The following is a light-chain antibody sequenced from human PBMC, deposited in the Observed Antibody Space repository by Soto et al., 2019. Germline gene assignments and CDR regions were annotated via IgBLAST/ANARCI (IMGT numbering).Light chain of an antibody. Sequence: QSALTQPASVSGSLGQSITISCTGTSSDVGGYNYDSWYQQHPGQAPKLLIHEVTNRPSGISDRFSGSKSANTASLTISGLRAEDEAHYYCSSYTTFRTPHVAFGGGTKLTVL. CDR1: SSDVGGYNY. CDR3: SSYTTFRTPHVA. J-gene: IGLJ2*01. V-gene: IGLV2-14*01. CDR2: EVT.